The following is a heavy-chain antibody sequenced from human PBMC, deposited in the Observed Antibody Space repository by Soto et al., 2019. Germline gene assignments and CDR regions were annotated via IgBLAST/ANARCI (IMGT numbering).Heavy chain of an antibody. CDR3: AKALGPVAFDI. Sequence: PSETLSLTCAVYGGSFSGYYWTWIRQPPGTGLEWIGEINHSGSTNYNPSLKSRVTISVDTSKNQFSLKLTSVTAADTALYYCAKALGPVAFDIWGQGTMVTVSS. CDR1: GGSFSGYY. J-gene: IGHJ3*02. V-gene: IGHV4-34*01. CDR2: INHSGST.